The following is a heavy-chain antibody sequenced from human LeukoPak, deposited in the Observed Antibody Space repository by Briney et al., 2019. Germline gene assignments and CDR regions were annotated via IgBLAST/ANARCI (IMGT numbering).Heavy chain of an antibody. D-gene: IGHD2-2*01. CDR1: GYTFTGYY. CDR3: ARALCRSNGCFFYMDV. Sequence: ASVRVPCKASGYTFTGYYLHWVRQAPGQGLEWMGWINPNSIGADYAQKFQGRVTMTSDTSISTAYMELSRLRSDDTAVYYCARALCRSNGCFFYMDVWGKGTTITVSS. CDR2: INPNSIGA. J-gene: IGHJ6*03. V-gene: IGHV1-2*02.